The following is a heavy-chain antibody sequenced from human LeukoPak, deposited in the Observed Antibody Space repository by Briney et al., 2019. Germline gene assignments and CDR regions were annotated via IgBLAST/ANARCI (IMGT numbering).Heavy chain of an antibody. Sequence: GGSLRLSCAASGFTVSSNFMSWVRQAPEKGLEWVSVMYSDGSTYYADSVKGRFTISRDNSKNTLYLQMNSLRAEDTAVYYCAKSPSGSYPGDYYYYYGMDVWGQGTTVTVSS. D-gene: IGHD1-26*01. V-gene: IGHV3-53*01. J-gene: IGHJ6*02. CDR2: MYSDGST. CDR1: GFTVSSNF. CDR3: AKSPSGSYPGDYYYYYGMDV.